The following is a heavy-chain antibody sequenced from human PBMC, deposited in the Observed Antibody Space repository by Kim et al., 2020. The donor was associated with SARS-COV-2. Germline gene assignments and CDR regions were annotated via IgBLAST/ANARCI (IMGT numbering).Heavy chain of an antibody. CDR3: ARVQNNWFDP. V-gene: IGHV3-7*01. Sequence: GGSLRLSCAASGFTFSRYWMNWLRQAPGKGLECVANINQDGSAQYYVDSVKGRFTISRDNAKNSLYLQMNSLRAEDTAMYYCARVQNNWFDPWGQGTLVMVSS. CDR1: GFTFSRYW. J-gene: IGHJ5*02. CDR2: INQDGSAQ.